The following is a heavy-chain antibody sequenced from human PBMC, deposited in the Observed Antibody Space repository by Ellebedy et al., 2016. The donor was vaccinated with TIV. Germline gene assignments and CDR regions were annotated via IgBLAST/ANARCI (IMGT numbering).Heavy chain of an antibody. CDR2: IYHSGST. CDR3: ARITYDGIDY. Sequence: MPSETLSLTCSVSGGSMSRSGDYWGWIRQPPGKGLEWIGSIYHSGSTYYNPSLKSRVTTSIDTSNNQFSLNLSPVTAADTSVYYGARITYDGIDYWGQGTLVTVSS. CDR1: GGSMSRSGDY. J-gene: IGHJ4*02. D-gene: IGHD4-23*01. V-gene: IGHV4-39*01.